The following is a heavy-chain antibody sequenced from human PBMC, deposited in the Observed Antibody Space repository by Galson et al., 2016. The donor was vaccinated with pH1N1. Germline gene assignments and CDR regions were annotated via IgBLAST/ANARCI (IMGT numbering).Heavy chain of an antibody. Sequence: SLRLSCAASGFTFGDYAMSWFRQAPGKGLEWVGFIRSKAYGGTTEYAASVKGRFTISRDDSKSIAYLQMNSLKTEDTAVYYCTRDGIWVGELYYYYGMDVWGQGTPVTVSS. CDR3: TRDGIWVGELYYYYGMDV. CDR2: IRSKAYGGTT. V-gene: IGHV3-49*03. CDR1: GFTFGDYA. J-gene: IGHJ6*02. D-gene: IGHD3-10*01.